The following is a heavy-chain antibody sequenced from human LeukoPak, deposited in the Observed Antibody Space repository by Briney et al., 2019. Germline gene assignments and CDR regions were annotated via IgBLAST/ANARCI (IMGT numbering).Heavy chain of an antibody. D-gene: IGHD5-24*01. CDR2: INGSGGST. CDR3: AKGLRDGYNSGY. J-gene: IGHJ4*02. V-gene: IGHV3-23*01. Sequence: PGGSLRLSCAASGFTFSSYAMSWVRQAPGKGLEWVSSINGSGGSTYYAASVKGRFTISRDNSKNTVYLQMNSLRAEDTAVYYCAKGLRDGYNSGYWGQGTLVTVSS. CDR1: GFTFSSYA.